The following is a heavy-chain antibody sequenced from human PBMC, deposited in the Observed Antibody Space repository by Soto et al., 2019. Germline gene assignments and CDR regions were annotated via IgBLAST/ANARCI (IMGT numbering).Heavy chain of an antibody. CDR1: GFTFSSYG. J-gene: IGHJ4*02. V-gene: IGHV3-30*18. Sequence: HPGGSLRLSCAASGFTFSSYGMHWVRQAPGKGLEWVAVISYDGSNKYYADSVKGRFTISRGNSKNTLYLQMNSLRAEDTAVYYCAKSTTTVTTEELDYWGQGTLVTVSS. D-gene: IGHD4-17*01. CDR2: ISYDGSNK. CDR3: AKSTTTVTTEELDY.